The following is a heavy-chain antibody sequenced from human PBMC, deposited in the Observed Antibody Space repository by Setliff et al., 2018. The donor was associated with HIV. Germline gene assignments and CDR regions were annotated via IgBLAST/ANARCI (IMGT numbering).Heavy chain of an antibody. CDR2: SVPLFGKV. D-gene: IGHD3-22*01. Sequence: SVKVSCKASGGTFTNSALTWVRQAPGQGLEWMGGSVPLFGKVKYPQKFQGRVTITTDERMTTAYMELSSLRSEDSGGYYCASGSGYCRSGSCYVGVLKNPDKYDSDYWGQGTLVTVSS. CDR1: GGTFTNSA. V-gene: IGHV1-69*05. J-gene: IGHJ4*02. CDR3: ASGSGYCRSGSCYVGVLKNPDKYDSDY.